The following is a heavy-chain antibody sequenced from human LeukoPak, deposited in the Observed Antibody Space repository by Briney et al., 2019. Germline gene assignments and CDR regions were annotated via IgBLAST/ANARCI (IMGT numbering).Heavy chain of an antibody. V-gene: IGHV3-48*01. D-gene: IGHD1-7*01. CDR1: GFKLSSYS. CDR3: AREHGETTFDAFDI. J-gene: IGHJ3*02. Sequence: PGGSLRLSCAASGFKLSSYSMNWVRQAPGKGLEWVSYISSGSYTIYYADSVKGRFTTARDNAKNSLYLQMNSLRAEDTAVYYCAREHGETTFDAFDIWGQGTVVSVSS. CDR2: ISSGSYTI.